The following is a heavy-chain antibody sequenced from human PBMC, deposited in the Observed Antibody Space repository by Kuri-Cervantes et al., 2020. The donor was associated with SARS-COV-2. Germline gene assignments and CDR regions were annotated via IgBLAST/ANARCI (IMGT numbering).Heavy chain of an antibody. D-gene: IGHD3-3*01. CDR1: GFTFSSYG. V-gene: IGHV3-30*02. Sequence: LSLTRAASGFTFSSYGMHWVRQAPGKGLEWVAFIRYDGSNKYYADSVKGRFTISRDESKNTLYLQMNSLRAEDTAVYYCARDLWGGNGLLDYWGQGTQVTVSS. CDR2: IRYDGSNK. CDR3: ARDLWGGNGLLDY. J-gene: IGHJ4*02.